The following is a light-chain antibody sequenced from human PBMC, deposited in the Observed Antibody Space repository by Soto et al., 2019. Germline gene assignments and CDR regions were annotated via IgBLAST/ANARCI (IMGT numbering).Light chain of an antibody. CDR2: GAS. Sequence: EIVLTQSPATLSLSPGERATLSCGASQSISNTYLAWYQQKPGQAPRLLIYGASTRATGIPARFSGRGSGTDFTLSISSLQPEDFAVYYCHQDYDLPLTFGGGTKVDIK. V-gene: IGKV3D-7*01. J-gene: IGKJ4*01. CDR3: HQDYDLPLT. CDR1: QSISNTY.